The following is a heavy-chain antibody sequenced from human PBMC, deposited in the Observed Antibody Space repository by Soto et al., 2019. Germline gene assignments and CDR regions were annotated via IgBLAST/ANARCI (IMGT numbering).Heavy chain of an antibody. V-gene: IGHV1-69*06. Sequence: QVQLVQSGAEVKKPGSSVKVSCKASGGTLSSYAISWVRQAPGQGLEWMGGIIPIFGTANYAQKFQGRVTITADKSTSTAYMELSSLRSEDTAVYYCARDRYCSSTSCPYYYYYGMDVWGQGTTVTVSS. D-gene: IGHD2-2*01. J-gene: IGHJ6*02. CDR2: IIPIFGTA. CDR1: GGTLSSYA. CDR3: ARDRYCSSTSCPYYYYYGMDV.